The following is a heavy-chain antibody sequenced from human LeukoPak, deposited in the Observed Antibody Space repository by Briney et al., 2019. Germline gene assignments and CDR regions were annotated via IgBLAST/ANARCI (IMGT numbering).Heavy chain of an antibody. D-gene: IGHD6-19*01. CDR2: ISWNSGSI. J-gene: IGHJ4*02. V-gene: IGHV3-9*01. CDR1: GFTFDDYA. Sequence: GGSLRLSCAASGFTFDDYAMYWVRQAPGKGLEWVSGISWNSGSIGYADSVKGRFTISRDNAKNSLYLQMNSLRAEDTALYYCAKGGSSGLFYFDYWGQGTLVTVSS. CDR3: AKGGSSGLFYFDY.